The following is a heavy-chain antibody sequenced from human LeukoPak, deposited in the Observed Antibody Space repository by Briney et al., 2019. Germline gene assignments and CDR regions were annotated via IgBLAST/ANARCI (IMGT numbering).Heavy chain of an antibody. Sequence: PWASVKVSCKASGFTFTGYYMHWVRQAPGRGLEWMGWINPDSGGTNYAQKFQGRVTMTRDTSISTAYMELSSLTSDDTAVYWCARLGATTYDYWGQGTQVTVSS. V-gene: IGHV1-2*02. J-gene: IGHJ4*02. D-gene: IGHD1-26*01. CDR1: GFTFTGYY. CDR2: INPDSGGT. CDR3: ARLGATTYDY.